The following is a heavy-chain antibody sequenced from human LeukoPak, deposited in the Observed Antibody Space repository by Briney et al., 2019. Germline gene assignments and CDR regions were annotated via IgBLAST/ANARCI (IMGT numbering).Heavy chain of an antibody. CDR1: GFTFSSYS. D-gene: IGHD3-22*01. V-gene: IGHV3-21*01. CDR2: ISSSSSYI. J-gene: IGHJ4*02. CDR3: ARPHVPLLLKDIYFDY. Sequence: GGSLRLSGAASGFTFSSYSMIWVRQAPGKGLEWVSSISSSSSYIYYADSVKGRFTISRDNAKNSLYLQMNSLRAEDTAVYYCARPHVPLLLKDIYFDYWGQGTLVTVSS.